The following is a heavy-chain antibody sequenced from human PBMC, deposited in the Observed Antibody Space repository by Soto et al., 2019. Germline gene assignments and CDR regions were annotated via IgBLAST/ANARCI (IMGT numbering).Heavy chain of an antibody. D-gene: IGHD6-19*01. CDR1: GYTFTSYA. J-gene: IGHJ5*02. CDR2: INAGNGNT. CDR3: ARSEYSSGWVGWFDP. Sequence: GASVKVSCKASGYTFTSYAMHWVRQAPGQRLEWMGWINAGNGNTKYSQKFQGRVTITRDTSASTAYMELSSLRSEDTAVYYCARSEYSSGWVGWFDPWGQGTLVTVS. V-gene: IGHV1-3*01.